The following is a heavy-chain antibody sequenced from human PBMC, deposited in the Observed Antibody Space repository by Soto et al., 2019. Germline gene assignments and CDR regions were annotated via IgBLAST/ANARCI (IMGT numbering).Heavy chain of an antibody. V-gene: IGHV4-61*03. Sequence: QVQLQESRPGLVKPSETLSLTCTVSGGSVGSGSYYWSWIRQPLGKGLAWLGYIYYSGNTGYNPSPRGRATISVDKAKNHFSMQLTSVTSADTAIYYCARESVLAFYSEPRNPYGFDPRGQGTLVIVSS. CDR1: GGSVGSGSYY. CDR3: ARESVLAFYSEPRNPYGFDP. J-gene: IGHJ5*02. CDR2: IYYSGNT. D-gene: IGHD4-4*01.